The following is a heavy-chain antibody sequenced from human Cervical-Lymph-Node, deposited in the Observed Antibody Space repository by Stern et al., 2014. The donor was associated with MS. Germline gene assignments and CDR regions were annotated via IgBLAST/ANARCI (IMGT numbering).Heavy chain of an antibody. J-gene: IGHJ4*02. Sequence: QVQLVQSGAEVEKPGASVKVSCKTSGYDFNTYDITWVRQAPGKGLEWMGWMTPRHGKSVYDPPFQGRGTMTQDTSLRTAYMELRGLRSDDTSVYYCSTPSLPFFWGRGTLITVSS. V-gene: IGHV1-8*01. CDR1: GYDFNTYD. CDR3: STPSLPFF. CDR2: MTPRHGKS. D-gene: IGHD3-3*01.